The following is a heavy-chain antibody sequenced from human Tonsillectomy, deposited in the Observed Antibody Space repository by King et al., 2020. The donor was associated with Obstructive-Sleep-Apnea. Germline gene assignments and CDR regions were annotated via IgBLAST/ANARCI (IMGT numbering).Heavy chain of an antibody. CDR1: GFTFSNAW. V-gene: IGHV3-15*01. D-gene: IGHD6-19*01. CDR3: TTDSSGWQI. CDR2: IKSKTDGGRT. Sequence: VQLVESGGGLVKPGGSLRLSCAASGFTFSNAWMSWVRQAPGKGLEWVGRIKSKTDGGRTDYAAPVKGRFTISRDDSKNTLYLQMNSLKTEDTAVYYCTTDSSGWQIWGQGTLVTVSS. J-gene: IGHJ4*02.